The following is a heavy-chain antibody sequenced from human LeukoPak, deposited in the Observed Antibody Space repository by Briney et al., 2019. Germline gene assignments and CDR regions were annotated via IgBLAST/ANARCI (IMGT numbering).Heavy chain of an antibody. CDR3: ARDFGSTRDDY. D-gene: IGHD2-2*01. V-gene: IGHV3-21*01. Sequence: GGSLRLSCAASAFTFSSYSMNWVRQAPGKGLEWVSSISSSSSYIYYADSVKGRFTVSRDNAKNSLYLQMNSLRAEDTAVYYCARDFGSTRDDYWGQGTLVTVSS. CDR1: AFTFSSYS. CDR2: ISSSSSYI. J-gene: IGHJ4*02.